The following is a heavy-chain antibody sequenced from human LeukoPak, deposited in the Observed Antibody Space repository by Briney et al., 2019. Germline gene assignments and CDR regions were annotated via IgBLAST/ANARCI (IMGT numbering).Heavy chain of an antibody. Sequence: KTSETLSLTCSVSGRSVSSGSYYWSWIRQPPGKGLELIGYIYESRSITSNPSLKSRVTISVDTSKNQFSLNLRSVTAADTAVYYCARGGSWAAFDIWGQGTMVTVSS. D-gene: IGHD1-26*01. CDR3: ARGGSWAAFDI. V-gene: IGHV4-61*01. J-gene: IGHJ3*02. CDR2: IYESRSI. CDR1: GRSVSSGSYY.